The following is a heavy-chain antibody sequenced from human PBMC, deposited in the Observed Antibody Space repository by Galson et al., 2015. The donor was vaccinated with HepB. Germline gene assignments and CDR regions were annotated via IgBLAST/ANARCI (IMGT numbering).Heavy chain of an antibody. CDR3: AKDARYCSSTSCYGEEGWGAFDI. D-gene: IGHD2-2*01. J-gene: IGHJ3*02. V-gene: IGHV3-30*18. Sequence: SLRLSCAASGFTFSSYGMHWVRQAPGKGLEWVAVISYDGSNKYYADSVKGRFTISRDNSKNTLYLQMNSLRAEDTAVYYCAKDARYCSSTSCYGEEGWGAFDIWGQGTMVTVSS. CDR2: ISYDGSNK. CDR1: GFTFSSYG.